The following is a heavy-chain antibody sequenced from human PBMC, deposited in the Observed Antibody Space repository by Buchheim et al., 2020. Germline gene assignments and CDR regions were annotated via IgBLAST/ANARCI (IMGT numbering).Heavy chain of an antibody. CDR3: ARDQGTGNYFYVY. Sequence: QVQLVQSGAEVKKPGASVKVSCRASGYTFNFYGITWVRQAPGQGLEWMGWINTYSGHTKFAQKLQGRVTMTTDTSTSTAYMELTSLTSDDTAVYYCARDQGTGNYFYVYWGQGSL. J-gene: IGHJ4*02. V-gene: IGHV1-18*01. CDR2: INTYSGHT. CDR1: GYTFNFYG. D-gene: IGHD2-8*02.